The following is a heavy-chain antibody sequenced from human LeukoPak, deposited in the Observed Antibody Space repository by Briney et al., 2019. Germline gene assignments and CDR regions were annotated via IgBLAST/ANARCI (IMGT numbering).Heavy chain of an antibody. Sequence: GSLRLSCAASGFTFSNYGMSWVRQAPGKGLEWVSGISGSGGTTYYADSVKGRFTISRDNSKNTLYLQMNSLRAEDTAVYYCARARSSYGYGDAFDIWGQGTMVTVSS. CDR2: ISGSGGTT. J-gene: IGHJ3*02. V-gene: IGHV3-23*01. CDR3: ARARSSYGYGDAFDI. D-gene: IGHD5-18*01. CDR1: GFTFSNYG.